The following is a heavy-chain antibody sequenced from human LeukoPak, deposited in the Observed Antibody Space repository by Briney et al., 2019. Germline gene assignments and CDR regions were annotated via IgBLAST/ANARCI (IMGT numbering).Heavy chain of an antibody. CDR2: INSDGSTT. J-gene: IGHJ4*02. CDR1: GFIFSNYW. D-gene: IGHD3-3*01. Sequence: GGSLRLSCAASGFIFSNYWMHWVRQAPGKGLLWVSRINSDGSTTTYADSVKGRFTISRDNAKNTLYLQMNSLRAEDTAVYYCARVYFSAASFDYWGQGTLVTVSP. V-gene: IGHV3-74*01. CDR3: ARVYFSAASFDY.